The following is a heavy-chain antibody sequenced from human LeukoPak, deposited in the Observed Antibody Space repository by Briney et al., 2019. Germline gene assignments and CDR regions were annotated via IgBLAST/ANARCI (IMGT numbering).Heavy chain of an antibody. V-gene: IGHV4-31*03. CDR3: ARHLWLQGQSGFDY. J-gene: IGHJ4*02. CDR1: GGSISSGGYY. D-gene: IGHD5-24*01. Sequence: SETLSLTCTVSGGSISSGGYYWSWIRQHPGKGLEWIGYIYYSGSTYYNPSLKSRVTISVDTSKNQFSLKLSSVTAADTAVYYCARHLWLQGQSGFDYWGQGTLVTVSS. CDR2: IYYSGST.